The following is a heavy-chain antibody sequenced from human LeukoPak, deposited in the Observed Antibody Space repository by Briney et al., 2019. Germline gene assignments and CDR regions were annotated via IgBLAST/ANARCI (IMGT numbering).Heavy chain of an antibody. CDR2: IYYCWST. CDR3: ARVNRGYCSSTSCRGVFDY. CDR1: GGSISSYY. J-gene: IGHJ4*02. V-gene: IGHV4-59*01. Sequence: SETLPLTCTVSGGSISSYYWSWIRQPPGKGLEWVGYIYYCWSTNYNPSLKSRVTLSVDTSKNQFSLKLSSVTAADTAVYYCARVNRGYCSSTSCRGVFDYWGQGTLVTVSS. D-gene: IGHD2-2*01.